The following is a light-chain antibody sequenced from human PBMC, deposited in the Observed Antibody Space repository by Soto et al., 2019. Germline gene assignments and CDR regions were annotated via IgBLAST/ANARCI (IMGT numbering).Light chain of an antibody. J-gene: IGLJ1*01. CDR1: STEVGGYDY. V-gene: IGLV2-8*01. CDR3: SSCGGSNIFV. Sequence: QSALTQPPSASGSPGQTVTISCTGTSTEVGGYDYVSWYQQHPGKAPKLIIFAVTQRPSGVPDRFSDSKSGNTASLTVSGVQPEDESDYLCSSCGGSNIFVFGTGTKLTVL. CDR2: AVT.